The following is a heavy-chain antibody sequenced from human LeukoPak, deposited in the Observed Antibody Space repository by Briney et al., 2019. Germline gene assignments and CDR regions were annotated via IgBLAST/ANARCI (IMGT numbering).Heavy chain of an antibody. CDR1: GGSISSYY. CDR2: IYDSGNT. V-gene: IGHV4-59*08. CDR3: ARHGYSGYDYSSYYYYGMDV. D-gene: IGHD5-12*01. J-gene: IGHJ6*02. Sequence: SETLSLTCTVSGGSISSYYWSGIRQPPGKGLEWIGYIYDSGNTNYNPSLKSRVTISVDASKNQFSLKLSSVTAADTAVYYCARHGYSGYDYSSYYYYGMDVWGQGTTVTVSS.